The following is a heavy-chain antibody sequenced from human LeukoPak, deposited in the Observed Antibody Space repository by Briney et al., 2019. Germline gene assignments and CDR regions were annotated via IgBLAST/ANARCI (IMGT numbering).Heavy chain of an antibody. D-gene: IGHD3-22*01. Sequence: NPSETLSLTCAIYDASFSGYYWSWIRQPPGKGLEWIGEIHPSGSPSYNPSLESRTIISVDASKNQFSLILNSVTAADTALYYCARELRYDNSDSGAFWGQGTVVTVSS. J-gene: IGHJ3*01. CDR1: DASFSGYY. V-gene: IGHV4-34*01. CDR3: ARELRYDNSDSGAF. CDR2: IHPSGSP.